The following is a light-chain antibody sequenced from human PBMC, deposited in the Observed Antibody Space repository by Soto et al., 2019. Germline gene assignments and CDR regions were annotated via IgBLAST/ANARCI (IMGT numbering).Light chain of an antibody. J-gene: IGLJ1*01. V-gene: IGLV1-44*01. CDR1: SSNIGTNA. CDR2: NNN. CDR3: AAWDDSLNGYV. Sequence: QSVLTQPPSASGTPGQRVTISCSGGSSNIGTNAVNWYQQLPGTAPKLLIYNNNQRPSGVHERFSGFKSGTSASLPISGLQSEDEADYYCAAWDDSLNGYVFGTGTKVTVL.